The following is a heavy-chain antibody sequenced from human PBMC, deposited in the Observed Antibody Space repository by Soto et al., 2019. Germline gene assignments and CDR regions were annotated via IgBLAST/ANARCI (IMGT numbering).Heavy chain of an antibody. D-gene: IGHD2-15*01. CDR2: IIPIFGTA. CDR1: VGTFSSYA. Sequence: SLKVCCKFSVGTFSSYAISRVRQTPGQGLEWMGGIIPIFGTANYAQKFQGRVTITADESTSTAYMELSSLRSEDTAVYYCARGQVVVVAAYYGMDVWGQGTTVTVSS. V-gene: IGHV1-69*13. J-gene: IGHJ6*02. CDR3: ARGQVVVVAAYYGMDV.